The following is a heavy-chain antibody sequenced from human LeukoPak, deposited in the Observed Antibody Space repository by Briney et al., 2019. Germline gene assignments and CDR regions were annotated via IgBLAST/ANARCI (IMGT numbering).Heavy chain of an antibody. V-gene: IGHV4-39*01. CDR3: ASLYYGSGSYWDPAPDAGY. CDR2: IYYSGST. J-gene: IGHJ4*02. D-gene: IGHD3-10*01. Sequence: PSETLSLTCTVSGGSISSSSYYWGWIRQPPGKGLEWIGSIYYSGSTYYNPSLKSRVTISVDTSKNQFSLKLSSVTAADTAVYYCASLYYGSGSYWDPAPDAGYWGQGTLVTVSS. CDR1: GGSISSSSYY.